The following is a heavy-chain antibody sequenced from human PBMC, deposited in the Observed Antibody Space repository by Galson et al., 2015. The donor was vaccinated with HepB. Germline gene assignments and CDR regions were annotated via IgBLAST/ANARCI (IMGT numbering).Heavy chain of an antibody. V-gene: IGHV5-51*01. J-gene: IGHJ6*02. CDR3: ARRQIYGGGIYSMDV. Sequence: QSGAEVKKPGESPKISCEGSGYRFSMYWIGWVRLMPGRGLEWMGSIYPGASETRYSPSFQGQVTISADKSISTAYLQWSSLKASDTAMYYCARRQIYGGGIYSMDVWGQGTTVTVSS. CDR1: GYRFSMYW. D-gene: IGHD2-21*01. CDR2: IYPGASET.